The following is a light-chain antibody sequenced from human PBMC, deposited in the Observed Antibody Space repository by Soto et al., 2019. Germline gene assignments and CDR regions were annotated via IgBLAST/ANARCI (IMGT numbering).Light chain of an antibody. V-gene: IGKV3-15*01. CDR3: QQYNNWPPDRT. Sequence: EIVMTQSPATLSVSPGERATLSCRASQSVGSNLAWYQQRPGQAPRLLIYGASTRATGVPARFSGSGSGTEFTPYISSLQSEDFGIYFCQQYNNWPPDRTFGQGTKVEIK. J-gene: IGKJ1*01. CDR2: GAS. CDR1: QSVGSN.